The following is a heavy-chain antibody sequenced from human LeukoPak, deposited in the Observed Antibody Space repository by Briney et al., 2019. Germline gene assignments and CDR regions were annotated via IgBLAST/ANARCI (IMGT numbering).Heavy chain of an antibody. D-gene: IGHD5-24*01. V-gene: IGHV3-74*01. J-gene: IGHJ4*02. Sequence: GGSLRLSCAASGFTFSSCWMHWVRQAPGKGLVWVSRINSDGSSTSYADSVKGRFTISRDNAKNTPYLQMNSLRAEDTAVYYCAKSRDGYNGHWGQGTLVTVSS. CDR1: GFTFSSCW. CDR3: AKSRDGYNGH. CDR2: INSDGSST.